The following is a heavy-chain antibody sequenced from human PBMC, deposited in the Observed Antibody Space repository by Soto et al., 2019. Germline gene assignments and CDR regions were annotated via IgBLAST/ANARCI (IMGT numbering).Heavy chain of an antibody. CDR1: GGSISSYY. CDR2: INHSGST. CDR3: ARHPTVTEYYFDY. J-gene: IGHJ4*02. Sequence: QVQLQESGPGLVKPSETLSLTCTVSGGSISSYYWSWIRQPPGKGLEWIGYINHSGSTNYNPSLTSRVTISVDTSTNQFSLKLSSVTAADTAVYYCARHPTVTEYYFDYWGQGTLVTVSS. D-gene: IGHD4-17*01. V-gene: IGHV4-59*08.